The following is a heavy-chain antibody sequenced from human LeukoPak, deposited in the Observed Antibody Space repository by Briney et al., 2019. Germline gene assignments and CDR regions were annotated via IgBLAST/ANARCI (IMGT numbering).Heavy chain of an antibody. J-gene: IGHJ3*02. D-gene: IGHD3-10*01. V-gene: IGHV4-59*01. CDR1: GGSISSYY. CDR3: ARAPGGYGSGSRGAFDI. Sequence: SETLSLTCTVSGGSISSYYWSWIRQPPGKGLEWIGYTYYSGSTNYNPSLESRVTISVDTSKNQFSLRLSSVTAADTAVYYCARAPGGYGSGSRGAFDIWDQGTMVTVSS. CDR2: TYYSGST.